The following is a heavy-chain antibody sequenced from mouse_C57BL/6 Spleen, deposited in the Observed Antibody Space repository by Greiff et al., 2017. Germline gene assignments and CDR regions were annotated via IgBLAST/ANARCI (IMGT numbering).Heavy chain of an antibody. D-gene: IGHD1-1*01. Sequence: VHLVESGPGLVQPSQSLSITCTVSGFSLTSYGVHWVRQSPGKGLEWLGVIWSGGSTDYNAAFISRLSISKDNSKSQVFFKMNSLQADDTAIYYCARKADYYGSSRDWFAYWGQGTLVTVAA. CDR2: IWSGGST. J-gene: IGHJ3*01. CDR3: ARKADYYGSSRDWFAY. V-gene: IGHV2-2*01. CDR1: GFSLTSYG.